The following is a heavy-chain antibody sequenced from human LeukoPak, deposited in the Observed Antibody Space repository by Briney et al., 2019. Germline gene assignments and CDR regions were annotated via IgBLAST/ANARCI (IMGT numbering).Heavy chain of an antibody. CDR2: INHSRST. CDR3: ASEQTTSGGRGLDY. Sequence: SETLSLTCAVYGGSFSGYYWSWIRQPPGKGLEWIGEINHSRSTNYNPSLKSRVTISVDTSKNQFSLNLTPVTAADTAVYFCASEQTTSGGRGLDYWGQGALVSVSS. CDR1: GGSFSGYY. J-gene: IGHJ4*02. V-gene: IGHV4-34*01. D-gene: IGHD1-26*01.